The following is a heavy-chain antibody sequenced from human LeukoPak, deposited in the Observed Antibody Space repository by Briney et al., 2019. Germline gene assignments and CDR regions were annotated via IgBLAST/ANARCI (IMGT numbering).Heavy chain of an antibody. Sequence: SETLSLTCTVSGGSISSYYWSWIRQPPGTGLEWIGYIYTSGSGNSNPSLKSRVTISVDTSKNQFSMKLSSVTAADPAVYYCARLVQQRVGWFDPLGEGTLVIVSS. CDR2: IYTSGSG. J-gene: IGHJ5*02. V-gene: IGHV4-4*09. CDR3: ARLVQQRVGWFDP. D-gene: IGHD6-13*01. CDR1: GGSISSYY.